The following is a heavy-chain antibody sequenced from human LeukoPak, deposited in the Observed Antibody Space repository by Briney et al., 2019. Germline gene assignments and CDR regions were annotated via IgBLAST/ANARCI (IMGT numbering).Heavy chain of an antibody. CDR3: ARDRMATIYYFDY. CDR2: ISSSSSTI. Sequence: GGSLRLSCAASGFTFSSYSMNWVRQAPGKGVEWVSYISSSSSTIYYADSVKGRFTISRDNAKNSLYLQMNSLRAEDTAVCYCARDRMATIYYFDYWGQGTLVTVSS. CDR1: GFTFSSYS. J-gene: IGHJ4*02. V-gene: IGHV3-48*01. D-gene: IGHD5-24*01.